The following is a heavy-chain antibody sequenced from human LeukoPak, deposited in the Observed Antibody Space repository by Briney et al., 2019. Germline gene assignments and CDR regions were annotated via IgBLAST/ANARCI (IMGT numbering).Heavy chain of an antibody. CDR1: GGSISSYY. V-gene: IGHV4-59*01. Sequence: SETLSLTCTVSGGSISSYYWSWIRQPPGKGLEWIGYIYYSGSTNYNPSLKSRVTISVDTSKNQFSLKLSSVTAADTAVYYCARDGCGGDCPQAGHPTHYYYYGMDVWGQGTTVTVSS. D-gene: IGHD2-21*02. CDR2: IYYSGST. CDR3: ARDGCGGDCPQAGHPTHYYYYGMDV. J-gene: IGHJ6*02.